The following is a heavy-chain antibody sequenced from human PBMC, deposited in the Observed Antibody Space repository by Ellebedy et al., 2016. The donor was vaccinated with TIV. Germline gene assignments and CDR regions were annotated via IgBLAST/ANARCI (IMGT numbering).Heavy chain of an antibody. CDR2: IIPTPGIA. CDR1: GYTFTTYD. CDR3: ARARSSGWLHTPDY. V-gene: IGHV1-8*01. Sequence: AASVKVSCKASGYTFTTYDINWVRQATGQGLEWMGRIIPTPGIANYAQKLQGRVTMTRDTSTSTVYMELSSLRSEDTAVYYCARARSSGWLHTPDYWGQGTLVTVSS. D-gene: IGHD6-19*01. J-gene: IGHJ4*02.